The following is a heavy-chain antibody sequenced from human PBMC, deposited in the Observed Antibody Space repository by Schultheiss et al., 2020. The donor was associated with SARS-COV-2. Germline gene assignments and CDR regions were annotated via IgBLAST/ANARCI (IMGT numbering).Heavy chain of an antibody. J-gene: IGHJ4*02. CDR1: GFTFSSYA. CDR3: ARCTKDSSGYEVLLDY. V-gene: IGHV3-30*01. D-gene: IGHD3-22*01. CDR2: ISYDGSNK. Sequence: GGSLRLSCAASGFTFSSYAMHWVRQAPGKGLEWVAVISYDGSNKYYADSVKGRFTISRDNSKNTLYLQMNSLRAEDTAVYYCARCTKDSSGYEVLLDYWGQGTLVTVSS.